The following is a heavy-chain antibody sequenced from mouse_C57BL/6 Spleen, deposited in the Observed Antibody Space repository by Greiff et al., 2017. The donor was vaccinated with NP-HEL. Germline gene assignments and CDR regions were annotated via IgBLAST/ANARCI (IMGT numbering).Heavy chain of an antibody. CDR3: ARSDDPAWFAY. V-gene: IGHV1-69*01. CDR2: IDPSDSYT. Sequence: QVQLQQPGAELVMPGASVKLSCKASGYTFTSYWMHWVKQRPGQGLEWIGEIDPSDSYTHYNQKFKGKSTLTVDKSSSTAYMQLSSLTSEDSAVYYCARSDDPAWFAYWGQGTLVTVSA. J-gene: IGHJ3*01. CDR1: GYTFTSYW.